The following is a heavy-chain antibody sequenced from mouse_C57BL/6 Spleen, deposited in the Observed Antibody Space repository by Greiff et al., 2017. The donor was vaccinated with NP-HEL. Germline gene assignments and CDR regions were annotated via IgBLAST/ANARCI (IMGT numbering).Heavy chain of an antibody. J-gene: IGHJ1*03. Sequence: VQLQQSDAELVKPGASVKISCKVSGYTFTDHTIHWMKQRPEQGLEWIGYIYPRDGSTKYNEKFKGKATLTADKSSSTAYMQLNSLTSEDSPVYFRARVPKVYYGSSTGYFDVWGTGTTVTVSA. D-gene: IGHD1-1*01. CDR3: ARVPKVYYGSSTGYFDV. CDR2: IYPRDGST. V-gene: IGHV1-78*01. CDR1: GYTFTDHT.